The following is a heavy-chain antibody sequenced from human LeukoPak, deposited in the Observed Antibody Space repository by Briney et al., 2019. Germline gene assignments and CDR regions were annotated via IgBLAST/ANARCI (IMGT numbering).Heavy chain of an antibody. CDR3: ARDSGWYWYFDL. CDR2: ISSSSSYI. J-gene: IGHJ2*01. Sequence: GSLRLSCAASGFLFSSYRMNWVRQAPGKGLEWVSSISSSSSYIYYADSVKGRFTISRDNAKNSLYLQMNSLRAEDTAVYYCARDSGWYWYFDLWGRGTLVTVSS. D-gene: IGHD6-19*01. CDR1: GFLFSSYR. V-gene: IGHV3-21*01.